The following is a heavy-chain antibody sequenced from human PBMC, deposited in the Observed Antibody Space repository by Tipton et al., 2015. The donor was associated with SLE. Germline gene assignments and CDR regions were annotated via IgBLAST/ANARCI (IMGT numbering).Heavy chain of an antibody. CDR3: ARDFQTIFGVVIVRYFDY. V-gene: IGHV4-39*07. D-gene: IGHD3-3*01. J-gene: IGHJ4*02. CDR1: GDSIRSDIYY. Sequence: TLSLTCAISGDSIRSDIYYWGWIRQSPGKGLEWIANIYSNGIGHYNPSLKSRVTISVDTSKNQFSLKLSSVTAADTAVYYCARDFQTIFGVVIVRYFDYWGQGTLVTVSS. CDR2: IYSNGIG.